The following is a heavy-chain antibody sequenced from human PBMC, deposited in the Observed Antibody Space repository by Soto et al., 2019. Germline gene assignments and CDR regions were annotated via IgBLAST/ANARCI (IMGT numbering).Heavy chain of an antibody. CDR1: GFTFSNYW. J-gene: IGHJ4*02. V-gene: IGHV3-7*01. CDR2: IKEDGSEK. D-gene: IGHD2-15*01. CDR3: SRDVVVGAKALNY. Sequence: GGSLRLSCAASGFTFSNYWMTWVRQAPGKGLEWVANIKEDGSEKHYVDSVKGRFTISRDNAKNSLYLQMNSLRVEDTAVYFCSRDVVVGAKALNYWGQGALVTVSS.